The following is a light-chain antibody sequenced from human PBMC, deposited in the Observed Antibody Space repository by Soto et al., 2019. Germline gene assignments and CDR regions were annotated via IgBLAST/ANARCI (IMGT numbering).Light chain of an antibody. CDR2: AAS. CDR3: QPGYSTPPLT. Sequence: DIQMTQSPSSLSASVGDRVTITCRASQSISSYLNWYQQKPGKAPKLLIYAASSLQSGVPSRFSGSGSVTDFTLTISSLQPEDFATYYCQPGYSTPPLTFSGGTKVEIK. J-gene: IGKJ4*01. CDR1: QSISSY. V-gene: IGKV1-39*01.